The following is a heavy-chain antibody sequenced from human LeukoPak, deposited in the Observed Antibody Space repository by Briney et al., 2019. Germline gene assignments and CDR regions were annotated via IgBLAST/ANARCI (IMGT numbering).Heavy chain of an antibody. CDR1: GGSISGGGGYY. V-gene: IGHV4-31*03. CDR2: IYYSGNT. CDR3: ARRGSGSGYNGVSGFDY. J-gene: IGHJ4*02. Sequence: SETLFLTCTVSGGSISGGGGYYWSWIRQRPGKGLEWIGYIYYSGNTYYSPSLRSRVTISVDTSKNQFSLKLNSVTAADTAVYYCARRGSGSGYNGVSGFDYWGQGTLVTVSS. D-gene: IGHD3-22*01.